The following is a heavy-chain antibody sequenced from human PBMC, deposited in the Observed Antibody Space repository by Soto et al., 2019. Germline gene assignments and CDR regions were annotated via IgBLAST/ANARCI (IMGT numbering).Heavy chain of an antibody. V-gene: IGHV1-69*01. J-gene: IGHJ6*02. D-gene: IGHD2-15*01. CDR1: GGTFSSYA. CDR2: IIPIFGTA. CDR3: ARRGYCSGGSCYSDVDYYGMDV. Sequence: QVQLVQSGAEVKKPGSSVKVSCKASGGTFSSYAISWVRQAPGQGLEWMGGIIPIFGTANYAQKFQGRVKITADESTSTDYMELSSLRSEDTAVYYCARRGYCSGGSCYSDVDYYGMDVWGQGTTVTVSS.